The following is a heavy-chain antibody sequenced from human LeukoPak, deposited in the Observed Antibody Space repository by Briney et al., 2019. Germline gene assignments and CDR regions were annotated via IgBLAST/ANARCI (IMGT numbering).Heavy chain of an antibody. V-gene: IGHV4-59*01. D-gene: IGHD1-26*01. CDR1: GVSISSYY. J-gene: IGHJ4*02. CDR3: ASLGADHY. Sequence: PSETLSLTCTVSGVSISSYYWSWIRQPPGKGLEWIGYIYYSGSTNYNPSLKSRVTISVDTSKNQFSLKLSSVTAADTAVYYCASLGADHYWGQGTLVTVSS. CDR2: IYYSGST.